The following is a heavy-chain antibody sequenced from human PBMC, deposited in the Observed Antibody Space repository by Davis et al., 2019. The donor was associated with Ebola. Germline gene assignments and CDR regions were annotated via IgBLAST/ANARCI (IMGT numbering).Heavy chain of an antibody. V-gene: IGHV4-31*03. Sequence: MPSETLSLTCTVSGDSIASPSYYWSWIRQDPGKGLEWIGYIYHTGTTNYNPSLRSRVSTSVDTSKNQFSLKLRSVTAADTAVYYCARASDDGFDYWGQGTLVTVSS. J-gene: IGHJ4*02. CDR2: IYHTGTT. CDR1: GDSIASPSYY. CDR3: ARASDDGFDY. D-gene: IGHD4-17*01.